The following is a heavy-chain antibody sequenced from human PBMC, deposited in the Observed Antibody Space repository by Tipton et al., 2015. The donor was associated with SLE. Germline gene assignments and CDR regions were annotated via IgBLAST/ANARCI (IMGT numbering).Heavy chain of an antibody. CDR3: AKDIRYSSSWCFDY. D-gene: IGHD6-13*01. J-gene: IGHJ4*02. V-gene: IGHV3-9*01. CDR2: ISWNSGSI. Sequence: RSLRLSCAASGFTFSGSAMHWVRQASGKGLEWVSGISWNSGSIGYADSVKGRFTISRDNAKNSLYLQMNSLRAEDTALYYCAKDIRYSSSWCFDYWGQGTLVTVSS. CDR1: GFTFSGSA.